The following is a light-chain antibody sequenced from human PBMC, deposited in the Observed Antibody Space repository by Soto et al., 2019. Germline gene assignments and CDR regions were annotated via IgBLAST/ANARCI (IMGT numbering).Light chain of an antibody. CDR1: QNVDSNY. V-gene: IGKV3-20*01. CDR2: GAS. CDR3: QQYGSLSWT. J-gene: IGKJ1*01. Sequence: EIVLTQSPGTLSLSPGERATLSCRASQNVDSNYLAWYQQKPGQAPRILIFGASGRATRIPDRFSGSGSGTDFPLTISRLEPEDFAEYYCQQYGSLSWTFGQGTKVEVK.